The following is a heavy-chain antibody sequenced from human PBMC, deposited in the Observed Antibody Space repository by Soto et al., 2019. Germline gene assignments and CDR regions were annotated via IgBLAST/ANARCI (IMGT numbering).Heavy chain of an antibody. CDR3: ARDREAADRDYYYYYYYGMDV. D-gene: IGHD6-13*01. CDR2: IWYDGSNK. J-gene: IGHJ6*02. Sequence: GGSLRLSCAASGFTFSSYGMHWVRQAPGKGLEWVAVIWYDGSNKYYADSVKGRFTISRDNSKNTLYLQMNSLRAEDTAVYYCARDREAADRDYYYYYYYGMDVWGQGTTVTVTS. CDR1: GFTFSSYG. V-gene: IGHV3-33*01.